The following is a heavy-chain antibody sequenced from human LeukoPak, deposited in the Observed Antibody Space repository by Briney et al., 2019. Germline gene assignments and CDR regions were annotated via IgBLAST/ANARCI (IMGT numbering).Heavy chain of an antibody. V-gene: IGHV1-8*01. CDR2: MNPNSGNT. Sequence: ASVKVSCKASGYTFTSYDIKWLRQATGQGLERMGWMNPNSGNTGYAQKFQGRVTMTRNTSISTAYMELSSLRSEDTAVYYCASKKIAVAGHALWYWGQGTLVTVSS. CDR1: GYTFTSYD. D-gene: IGHD6-19*01. J-gene: IGHJ4*02. CDR3: ASKKIAVAGHALWY.